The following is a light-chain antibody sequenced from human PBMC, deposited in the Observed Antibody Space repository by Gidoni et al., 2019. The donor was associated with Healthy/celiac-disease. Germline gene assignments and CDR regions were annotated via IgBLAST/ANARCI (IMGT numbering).Light chain of an antibody. Sequence: QSVLTQPPSVSAAPGQKVTISCSGSSSNIGNNYVPWYQQLPGTAPKLLIYDNNKRPSGIPDRFSGSKSGTSATLGITGLQTGDEADYYCGTWDSSLSAGGPVFGTGTKVTVL. CDR2: DNN. V-gene: IGLV1-51*01. CDR1: SSNIGNNY. CDR3: GTWDSSLSAGGPV. J-gene: IGLJ1*01.